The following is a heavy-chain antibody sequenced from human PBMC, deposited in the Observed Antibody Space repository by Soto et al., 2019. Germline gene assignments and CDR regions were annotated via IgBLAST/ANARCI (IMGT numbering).Heavy chain of an antibody. CDR3: ARGPSSLAPAGSSYGLDV. CDR2: FNPSDDTT. J-gene: IGHJ6*02. V-gene: IGHV1-46*01. D-gene: IGHD6-13*01. Sequence: ASVKVSCKASGYTFTTYYMHWVRQAPGQGLEWMGMFNPSDDTTAYAQKFQGRVTMTRDTSTTTVYMELSGLRSDDTAVYYCARGPSSLAPAGSSYGLDVWGQGTAVT. CDR1: GYTFTTYY.